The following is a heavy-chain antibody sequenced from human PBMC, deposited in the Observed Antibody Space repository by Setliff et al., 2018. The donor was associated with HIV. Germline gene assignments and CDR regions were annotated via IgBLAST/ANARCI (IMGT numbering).Heavy chain of an antibody. V-gene: IGHV1-3*04. Sequence: VASVKVSCKASGYSFINHAMHWVRQAPGQRPEWMGWINTGNGNTKYSQKFQDRVTITRDTSADTVYMELNSLRSEDTAVYYCARDRCNSVSCYLYNWFDPWGQGTLVTVSS. CDR2: INTGNGNT. D-gene: IGHD2-2*01. CDR1: GYSFINHA. CDR3: ARDRCNSVSCYLYNWFDP. J-gene: IGHJ5*02.